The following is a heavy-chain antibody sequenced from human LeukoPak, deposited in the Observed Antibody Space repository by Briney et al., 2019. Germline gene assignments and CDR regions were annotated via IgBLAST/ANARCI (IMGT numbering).Heavy chain of an antibody. CDR3: ARGGDYYDSSGYKNWFDP. J-gene: IGHJ5*02. D-gene: IGHD3-22*01. V-gene: IGHV1-69*05. CDR2: IIPIFGTA. CDR1: GGTFSSYA. Sequence: ASVKVSCKASGGTFSSYAISWVRQAPGQGLEWMGGIIPIFGTANYAQKFQGRVTITTDESTSTAYMELSSLRSEDTAVYYCARGGDYYDSSGYKNWFDPWGQGTLVTVSS.